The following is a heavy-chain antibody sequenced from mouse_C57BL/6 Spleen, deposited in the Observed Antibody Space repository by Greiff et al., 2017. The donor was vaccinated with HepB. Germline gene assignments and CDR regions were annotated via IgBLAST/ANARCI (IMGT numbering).Heavy chain of an antibody. Sequence: VKLMESGAELVRPGASVTLSCKASGYTFTDYEMHWVKQTPVHGLEWIGAIDPETGGTAYNQKFKGKAILTADKSSSTAYMELRSLTSEDSAVYYCTRRGYGSTTDFDVWGTGTTVTVSS. V-gene: IGHV1-15*01. CDR3: TRRGYGSTTDFDV. CDR1: GYTFTDYE. J-gene: IGHJ1*03. D-gene: IGHD1-1*01. CDR2: IDPETGGT.